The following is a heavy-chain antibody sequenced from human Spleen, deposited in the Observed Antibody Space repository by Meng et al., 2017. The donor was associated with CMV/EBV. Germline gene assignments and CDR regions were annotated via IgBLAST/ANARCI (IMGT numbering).Heavy chain of an antibody. D-gene: IGHD3-10*01. CDR3: ARGHTGSGSYYKGNWFDP. V-gene: IGHV4-34*01. CDR1: SCSGYY. Sequence: SCSGYYGSWIRQPPGKGLEWIGEINHSGSTNYNPSLKSRVTISVDTSKNQFSLKLSSVTAADTAVYYCARGHTGSGSYYKGNWFDPWGQGTLVTVSS. CDR2: INHSGST. J-gene: IGHJ5*02.